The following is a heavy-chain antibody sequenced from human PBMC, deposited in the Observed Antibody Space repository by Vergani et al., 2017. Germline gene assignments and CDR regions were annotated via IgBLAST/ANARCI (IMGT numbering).Heavy chain of an antibody. J-gene: IGHJ4*02. CDR2: IYNSGST. CDR3: ARAVVGPYYSDY. D-gene: IGHD2-2*01. Sequence: QLQLQESGSGLVKPSQTLSLTCAVSGGSISSGGYSWSWIRQPPGKGREWFGYIYNSGSTYYNPSLKSRVTISVDRSKNQFFLKLSSVTAADTAVYYCARAVVGPYYSDYWGQGTLVTVSS. CDR1: GGSISSGGYS. V-gene: IGHV4-30-2*01.